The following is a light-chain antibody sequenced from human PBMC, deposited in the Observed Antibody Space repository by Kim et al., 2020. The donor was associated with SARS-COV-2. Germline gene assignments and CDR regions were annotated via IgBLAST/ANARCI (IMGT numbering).Light chain of an antibody. CDR1: SSDVGSYNL. CDR2: EGS. J-gene: IGLJ3*02. Sequence: QSALTQPASVSGSPGQSITISCTGTSSDVGSYNLVSWYQQHPGKAPKLMIYEGSKRPSGVSNRFSGSKSGNTASLTISGLQAEDEADYYYYSYAGSSTWVFGGGTQLTVL. CDR3: YSYAGSSTWV. V-gene: IGLV2-23*01.